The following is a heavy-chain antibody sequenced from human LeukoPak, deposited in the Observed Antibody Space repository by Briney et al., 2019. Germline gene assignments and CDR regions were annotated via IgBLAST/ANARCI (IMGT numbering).Heavy chain of an antibody. CDR1: GFIFSDYS. V-gene: IGHV3-21*01. CDR2: INTGSTYI. D-gene: IGHD3-10*01. CDR3: ARVGPAGNEYGSGNYYY. J-gene: IGHJ4*02. Sequence: PGGSLGLSCAASGFIFSDYSMNWVRQAPGKGPEWVSSINTGSTYIKYADSVEGRFTISRDDAKNLLYLRMNSLRGEDTAVYYCARVGPAGNEYGSGNYYYWGQGTLVTVSS.